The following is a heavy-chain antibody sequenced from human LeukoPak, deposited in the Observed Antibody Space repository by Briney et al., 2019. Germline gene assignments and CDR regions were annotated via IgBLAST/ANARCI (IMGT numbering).Heavy chain of an antibody. CDR2: INGNGGST. V-gene: IGHV3-23*01. J-gene: IGHJ4*02. Sequence: GGSLRLSCAASGFTFSSYAMNWVRKAPGKGLEWVSAINGNGGSTYYAVSVKGRFTISRDNSKNTLYLQMNSLRAEDTAVYYCAKGPLSHFDYWGQGTLVTVSS. CDR3: AKGPLSHFDY. D-gene: IGHD2/OR15-2a*01. CDR1: GFTFSSYA.